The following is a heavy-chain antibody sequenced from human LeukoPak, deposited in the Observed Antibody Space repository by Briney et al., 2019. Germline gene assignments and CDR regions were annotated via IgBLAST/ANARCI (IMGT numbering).Heavy chain of an antibody. D-gene: IGHD6-13*01. CDR2: LSSSGSTI. V-gene: IGHV3-11*01. CDR1: GFRFSDYY. Sequence: PGGSLRLSCAASGFRFSDYYMSWIRQAPGKGLEWVSYLSSSGSTIYYADSVKGRFTISRDNAKNSPYLQMNSLRVEDTAVYYCAGGYSSNWFPNFDYWGQGTLVTVSS. J-gene: IGHJ4*02. CDR3: AGGYSSNWFPNFDY.